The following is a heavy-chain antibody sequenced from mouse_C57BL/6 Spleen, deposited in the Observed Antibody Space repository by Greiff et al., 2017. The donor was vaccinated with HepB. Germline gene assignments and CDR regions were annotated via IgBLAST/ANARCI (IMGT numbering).Heavy chain of an antibody. J-gene: IGHJ1*03. Sequence: QVQLQQSGAELVRPGTSVKLSCKASGYTFTSYWMHWVKQRPGQGLEWIGVIDPSDSYTNYNQKFKGKATLTVDTSSSTAYMQLSSLTSEDSAVYYCARDYGSSLYWYFDVWGTGTTVTVAS. CDR3: ARDYGSSLYWYFDV. CDR2: IDPSDSYT. V-gene: IGHV1-59*01. CDR1: GYTFTSYW. D-gene: IGHD1-1*01.